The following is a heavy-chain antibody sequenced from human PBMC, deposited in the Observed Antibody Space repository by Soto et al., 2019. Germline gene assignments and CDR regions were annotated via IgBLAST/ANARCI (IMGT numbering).Heavy chain of an antibody. CDR2: ISGSGGST. Sequence: EVQLLESGGGLVQRGGSLRLSCAASGFTFSSYAMSWVRQAPGKGLEWVSAISGSGGSTYYADSVKGRFTINRDNSKNQLYLQMTSLRAEDTAVYYCARDDSYYDYVWGSYRYPGFDYWGQGTLVTVSS. D-gene: IGHD3-16*02. V-gene: IGHV3-23*01. CDR1: GFTFSSYA. CDR3: ARDDSYYDYVWGSYRYPGFDY. J-gene: IGHJ4*02.